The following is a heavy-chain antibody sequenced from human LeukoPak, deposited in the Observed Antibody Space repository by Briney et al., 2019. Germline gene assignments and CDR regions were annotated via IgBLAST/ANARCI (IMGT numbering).Heavy chain of an antibody. D-gene: IGHD5-18*01. V-gene: IGHV1-69*04. CDR1: GGTFSSYA. CDR3: ARDGGGYTAMGQHYYGMDV. CDR2: IIPILGIA. J-gene: IGHJ6*02. Sequence: RASVKVSCKASGGTFSSYAISWVRQAPGQGLEWMGRIIPILGIANYAQKFQGRVTITADKSTSTAYMELSSLRSEDTAVYYCARDGGGYTAMGQHYYGMDVWGQGTTVTASS.